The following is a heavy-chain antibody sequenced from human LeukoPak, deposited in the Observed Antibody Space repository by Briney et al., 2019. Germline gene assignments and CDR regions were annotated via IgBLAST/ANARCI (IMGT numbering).Heavy chain of an antibody. CDR3: AKDNIDYYYDSSGYLFDY. D-gene: IGHD3-22*01. Sequence: PGRSLRLSCAASGFTFDDYAMHWVRQAPGKGLEWVSGISWNSGSIGYADSVKGRFTISRDNAKNSLYLQMNSLRAEDTALYYCAKDNIDYYYDSSGYLFDYWGQGTLVTVSS. J-gene: IGHJ4*02. CDR1: GFTFDDYA. CDR2: ISWNSGSI. V-gene: IGHV3-9*01.